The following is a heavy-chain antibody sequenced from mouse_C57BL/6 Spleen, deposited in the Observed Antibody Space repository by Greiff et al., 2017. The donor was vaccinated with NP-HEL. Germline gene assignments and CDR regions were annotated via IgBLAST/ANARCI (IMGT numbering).Heavy chain of an antibody. D-gene: IGHD2-3*01. V-gene: IGHV1-82*01. CDR3: ARGGYYEAY. CDR1: GYAFSSSW. J-gene: IGHJ3*01. CDR2: IYPGDGDT. Sequence: QVQLKQSGPELVKPGASVKISCKASGYAFSSSWMNWVKQRPGKGLEWIGRIYPGDGDTNYNGKFKGKATLTADKSSSTAYMQLSSLTSEDSAVYFCARGGYYEAYWGQGTLVTVSA.